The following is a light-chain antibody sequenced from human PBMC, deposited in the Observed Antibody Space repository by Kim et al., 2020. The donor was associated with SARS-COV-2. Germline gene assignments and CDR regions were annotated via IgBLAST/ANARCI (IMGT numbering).Light chain of an antibody. V-gene: IGLV4-69*01. CDR3: QTWGTDTRV. J-gene: IGLJ3*02. CDR2: LNSDGSH. Sequence: ASVKLTCTLSSGHSSYAIAWHQQQPEKGPRYLMKLNSDGSHSKGDGIPDRFSGSSSGAERYLTISSLQSEDEADYYCQTWGTDTRVFGGGTQLTVL. CDR1: SGHSSYA.